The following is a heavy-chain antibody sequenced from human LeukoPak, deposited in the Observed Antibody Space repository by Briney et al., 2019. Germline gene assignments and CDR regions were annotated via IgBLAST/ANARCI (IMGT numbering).Heavy chain of an antibody. CDR1: GFTFSSYA. CDR3: VKGLPGYGGHLDY. CDR2: ISSNGGST. Sequence: GSLRLSCSASGFTFSSYAMHWVRQAPGKGLEYVSLISSNGGSTYYADSVKGRFTISRDNSKNTLYLEMSSLRVEDTAVCYCVKGLPGYGGHLDYWGQGTLVTVSS. J-gene: IGHJ4*02. V-gene: IGHV3-64D*06. D-gene: IGHD6-13*01.